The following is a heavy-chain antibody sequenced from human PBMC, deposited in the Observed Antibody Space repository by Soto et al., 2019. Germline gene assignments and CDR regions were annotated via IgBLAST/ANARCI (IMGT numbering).Heavy chain of an antibody. CDR3: AKKAQTCSMSFHMDV. V-gene: IGHV3-48*02. J-gene: IGHJ6*02. D-gene: IGHD2-2*01. CDR2: INAGGSDI. Sequence: GGSLRLSCVASGFTFSRYGMNWVRQAPGKGLEWISYINAGGSDIYYADSVKGRFTISRDNAKNSLYLQMSSLRDEDTAVYYCAKKAQTCSMSFHMDVWGQGSTVTVSS. CDR1: GFTFSRYG.